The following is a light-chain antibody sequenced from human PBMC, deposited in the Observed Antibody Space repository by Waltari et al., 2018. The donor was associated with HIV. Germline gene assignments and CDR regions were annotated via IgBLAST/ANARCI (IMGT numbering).Light chain of an antibody. J-gene: IGLJ2*01. CDR2: DVI. CDR1: SGDVGGYTF. CDR3: SSHAGSKVV. Sequence: SALPQPPSASGSPGQSVTLSCPGTSGDVGGYTFVSWHQQHPGKAPKLMIYDVIKRPSGVPDRFSGSKSGNTASLTVSGLQPEDEADYYCSSHAGSKVVFGGGTRLTVL. V-gene: IGLV2-8*01.